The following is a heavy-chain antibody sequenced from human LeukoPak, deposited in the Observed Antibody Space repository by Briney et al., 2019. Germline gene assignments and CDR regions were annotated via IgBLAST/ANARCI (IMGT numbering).Heavy chain of an antibody. Sequence: SETLSLTCTVSGGSISSYYWSWIRQPPGKGLEWIGYIYYSGSTNYNPSLKSRVTISVDTSKNQFSLKLSSVTAADTAVYYCARINQWELLFDPWGQGTLVTVSS. V-gene: IGHV4-59*01. D-gene: IGHD1-26*01. J-gene: IGHJ5*02. CDR1: GGSISSYY. CDR3: ARINQWELLFDP. CDR2: IYYSGST.